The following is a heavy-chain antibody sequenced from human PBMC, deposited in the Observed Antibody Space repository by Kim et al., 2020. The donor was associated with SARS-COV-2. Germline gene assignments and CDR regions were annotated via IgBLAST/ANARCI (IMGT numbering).Heavy chain of an antibody. D-gene: IGHD3-22*01. CDR2: ISGSGGST. CDR1: GFTFSSYA. V-gene: IGHV3-23*01. J-gene: IGHJ4*02. CDR3: AKEFGLSPFYYDSSGYYV. Sequence: GGSLRLSCAASGFTFSSYAMSWVRQAPGKGLEWVSAISGSGGSTYYADSVKGRFTISRDNSKNTLYLQMNSLRAEDTAVYYCAKEFGLSPFYYDSSGYYVWGQGTLVTVSS.